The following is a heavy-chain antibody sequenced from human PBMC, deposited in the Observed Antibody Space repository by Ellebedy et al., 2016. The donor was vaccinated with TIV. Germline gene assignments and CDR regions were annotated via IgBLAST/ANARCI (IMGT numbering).Heavy chain of an antibody. V-gene: IGHV3-7*01. D-gene: IGHD3-3*01. CDR3: ARGPATIFGVVKPLDC. J-gene: IGHJ4*02. CDR1: GFTFTAYW. CDR2: IQPRGIGK. Sequence: PGGSLRLSCAAPGFTFTAYWMTWVLQAPGKGPEWVANIQPRGIGKNYVDSVQGRFTISRDNAKNSLYLQMNSLRVEDTAVYYCARGPATIFGVVKPLDCWGQGALVTVSS.